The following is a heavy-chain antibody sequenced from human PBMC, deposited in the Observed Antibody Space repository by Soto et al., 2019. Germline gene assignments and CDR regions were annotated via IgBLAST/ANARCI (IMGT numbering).Heavy chain of an antibody. J-gene: IGHJ6*02. D-gene: IGHD2-21*02. CDR2: IQYSGSV. V-gene: IGHV4-30-4*01. CDR3: VREDDGGDRDYYGLDV. Sequence: QVQLQESGPGLVRPSQTLSLTCTVSGGSISFEHYHWTWIRQPAGKGLEWIGYIQYSGSVYYNPSLQSRVSMSVDTSKNLFSLKLSSVTAADTAVYFCVREDDGGDRDYYGLDVWGQGTTVTVSS. CDR1: GGSISFEHYH.